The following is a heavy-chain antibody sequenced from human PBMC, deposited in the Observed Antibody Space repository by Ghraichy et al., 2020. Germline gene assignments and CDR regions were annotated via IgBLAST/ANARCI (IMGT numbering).Heavy chain of an antibody. Sequence: SETLSLTCAVYGGSFSGYYWSWIRQPPGKGLEWIGEINHSGSTNYNPSLKSRVTISVDTSKNQFSLKLSSVTAADTAVYYCARGFGASAFSGYYYKRSENYAFDIWGQGTMVTVSS. CDR2: INHSGST. V-gene: IGHV4-34*01. J-gene: IGHJ3*02. D-gene: IGHD3-22*01. CDR1: GGSFSGYY. CDR3: ARGFGASAFSGYYYKRSENYAFDI.